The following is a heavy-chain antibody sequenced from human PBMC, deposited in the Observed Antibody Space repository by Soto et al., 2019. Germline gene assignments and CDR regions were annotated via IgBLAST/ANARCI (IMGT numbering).Heavy chain of an antibody. D-gene: IGHD1-20*01. CDR1: GGTFSSYA. CDR3: ARDPGIRDYYYYGMDV. Sequence: ASVKASCKSSGGTFSSYAISWVRQAPGQGLEWMGGIIPIFGTANYAQKFQGRVTITADESTSTAYMELSSLRSEDTAVYYCARDPGIRDYYYYGMDVWGQGTTLTVSS. CDR2: IIPIFGTA. J-gene: IGHJ6*02. V-gene: IGHV1-69*13.